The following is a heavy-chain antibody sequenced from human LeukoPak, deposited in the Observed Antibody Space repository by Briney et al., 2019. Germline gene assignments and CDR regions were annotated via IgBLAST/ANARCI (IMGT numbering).Heavy chain of an antibody. Sequence: GGSLRLSCAASGFTVSSNYMSWVRQPPGKGLEWVSVIYSGGTTFYADSVKGRFTISRDNSKNALYLQMNSLRADDTAVYYCAKLKGWYGEGYFDYWGQGTVVTVSS. CDR2: IYSGGTT. V-gene: IGHV3-53*01. J-gene: IGHJ4*02. CDR3: AKLKGWYGEGYFDY. CDR1: GFTVSSNY. D-gene: IGHD3-10*01.